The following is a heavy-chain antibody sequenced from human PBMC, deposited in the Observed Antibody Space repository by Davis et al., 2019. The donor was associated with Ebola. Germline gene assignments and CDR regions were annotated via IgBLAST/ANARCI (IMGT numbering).Heavy chain of an antibody. D-gene: IGHD4-17*01. Sequence: GESLKISCKGSGYSFTSYWIGWVRQMPGKGLEWMGIIYPGDSDTRYSPSFQGQVTISADKSISTAYLQWSSLKASDTAIYYCARHGDYGDYVPHDWFDPWGQGTLVTVSS. CDR3: ARHGDYGDYVPHDWFDP. J-gene: IGHJ5*02. CDR1: GYSFTSYW. CDR2: IYPGDSDT. V-gene: IGHV5-51*01.